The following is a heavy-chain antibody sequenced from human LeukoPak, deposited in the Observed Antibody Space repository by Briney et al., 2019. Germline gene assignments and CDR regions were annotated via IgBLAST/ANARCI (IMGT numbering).Heavy chain of an antibody. V-gene: IGHV3-30*04. D-gene: IGHD3-10*01. J-gene: IGHJ4*02. Sequence: GGSLRLSCAASGFTFSSYAMHGVRQAPGKGLEWVAVISYDGSDKYYADSAKGRFTISRDNSKNTLYLQMNSLRAEDTAVYYCARDNYYGSGMFDYWGQGTLVTVSS. CDR1: GFTFSSYA. CDR3: ARDNYYGSGMFDY. CDR2: ISYDGSDK.